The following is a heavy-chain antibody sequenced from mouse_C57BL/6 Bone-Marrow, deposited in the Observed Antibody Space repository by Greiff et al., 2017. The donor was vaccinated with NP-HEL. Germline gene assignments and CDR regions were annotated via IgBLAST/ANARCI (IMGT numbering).Heavy chain of an antibody. V-gene: IGHV7-1*01. CDR1: GFTFSDFY. Sequence: EVKLVESGGGLVQSGRSLRLSCATSGFTFSDFYMEWVRPAPGKGLEWIAASRNKANDYTTEYSASVKGRFIVSRDTSQSILYLQMNALRAEDTAIYYCARDASYYGKGAAMDYWGQGTSVTVSS. J-gene: IGHJ4*01. CDR3: ARDASYYGKGAAMDY. D-gene: IGHD2-10*01. CDR2: SRNKANDYTT.